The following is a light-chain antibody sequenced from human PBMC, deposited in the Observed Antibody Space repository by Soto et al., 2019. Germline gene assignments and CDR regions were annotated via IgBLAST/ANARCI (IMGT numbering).Light chain of an antibody. CDR3: SSYTSSSTSWV. CDR1: SSDVGGYNY. CDR2: DVS. J-gene: IGLJ3*02. V-gene: IGLV2-14*01. Sequence: QSALTQPVSVSGSPGQSITISCTGTSSDVGGYNYVSWYQQHPGKAPKLMIYDVSNRPSGVSNRFSGSKSGNTASLTISGLQAEDEADYYCSSYTSSSTSWVFGGGTKLTVL.